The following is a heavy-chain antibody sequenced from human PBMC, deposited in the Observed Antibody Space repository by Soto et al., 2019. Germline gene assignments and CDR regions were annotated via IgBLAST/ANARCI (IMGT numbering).Heavy chain of an antibody. Sequence: SETLSLTCTFSGGSISSTSYYWVWIRKPPGKGLEWIGYIYYSGRTNYNPPLKSRPTISVDTSKNQFALKLSSVAAADPAVYYCVYFDPFVYGMDAWGQGTTVTVSS. CDR3: VYFDPFVYGMDA. CDR2: IYYSGRT. V-gene: IGHV4-61*05. CDR1: GGSISSTSYY. J-gene: IGHJ6*02. D-gene: IGHD3-9*01.